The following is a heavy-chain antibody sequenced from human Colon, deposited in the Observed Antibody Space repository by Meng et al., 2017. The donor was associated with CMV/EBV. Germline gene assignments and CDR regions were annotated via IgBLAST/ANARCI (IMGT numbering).Heavy chain of an antibody. J-gene: IGHJ4*02. Sequence: VSGDFISSSSYYWGWIRQPPGKGLEWIACIYYTGSAYYNPSLKSRITISVDTSKNQFSLDVSSVTVADTAVYYCARDRSYGSGTSSDWGRGTLVTVSS. CDR1: GDFISSSSYY. CDR3: ARDRSYGSGTSSD. CDR2: IYYTGSA. V-gene: IGHV4-39*07. D-gene: IGHD3-10*01.